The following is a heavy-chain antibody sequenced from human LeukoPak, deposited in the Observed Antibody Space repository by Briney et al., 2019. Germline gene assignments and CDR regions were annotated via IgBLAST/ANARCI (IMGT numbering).Heavy chain of an antibody. V-gene: IGHV3-48*03. CDR2: ISSSGSTI. J-gene: IGHJ6*04. D-gene: IGHD3-10*02. CDR3: AELGITMIGGV. CDR1: RFTFSSYA. Sequence: GGSLRLSCAASRFTFSSYAMSWVRQAPGKGLEWVSYISSSGSTIYYADSVKGRFTISRDNARNSLYLQMNSLRAEDTAVYYCAELGITMIGGVWGKGTTVTISS.